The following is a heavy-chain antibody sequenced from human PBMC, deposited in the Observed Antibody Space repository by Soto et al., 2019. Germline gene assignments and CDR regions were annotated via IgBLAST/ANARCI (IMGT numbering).Heavy chain of an antibody. V-gene: IGHV4-34*01. CDR3: ARRYCSDSYCSYFDD. CDR1: GGSGTGYC. J-gene: IGHJ4*02. Sequence: SEIRSRTCAVDGGSGTGYCCILIRKPPGKGLEWIGEINHIGTTSYSPSLDSRVTTSVDTSKNQFSLRLSSVTAADTAIYYCARRYCSDSYCSYFDDWRRVTMVAVCS. D-gene: IGHD2-15*01. CDR2: INHIGTT.